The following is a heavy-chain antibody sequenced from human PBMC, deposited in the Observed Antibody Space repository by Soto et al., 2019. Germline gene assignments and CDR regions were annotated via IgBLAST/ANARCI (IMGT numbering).Heavy chain of an antibody. D-gene: IGHD4-17*01. CDR1: GFTFSSYG. J-gene: IGHJ4*02. V-gene: IGHV3-30*03. CDR3: ATLDDYGDYYFDY. Sequence: QVQLVESGGGVVQPGRSLRLSCAASGFTFSSYGMHWVRQAPGKGLEWAAVISYDGSNKYYADSVKGRFTISRDNSKNTLYLQMNSLRAEDTAVYYCATLDDYGDYYFDYWGQGTLVTVSS. CDR2: ISYDGSNK.